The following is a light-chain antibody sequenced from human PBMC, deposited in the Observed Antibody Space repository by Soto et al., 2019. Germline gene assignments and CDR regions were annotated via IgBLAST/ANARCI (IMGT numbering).Light chain of an antibody. V-gene: IGKV3-20*01. J-gene: IGKJ1*01. CDR2: VAS. Sequence: EIVLTQSPGTLSLSTGERATLSCRAIQSISSTYYLAWYQQKPGQAPRLLIYVASYRATGIPARFSGSGSGTDFSLTISKLEPEDFAVYYCQQFGTSPQTFGQGTKVDNK. CDR3: QQFGTSPQT. CDR1: QSISSTY.